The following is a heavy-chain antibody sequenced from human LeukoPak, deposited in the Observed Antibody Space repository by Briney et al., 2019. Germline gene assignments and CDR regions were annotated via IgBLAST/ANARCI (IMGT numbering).Heavy chain of an antibody. Sequence: TGGSLRLFCAASGFTFSSYAMHWVRQAPGKGLEWVAVRSYDGSNKYYADSVKGRFTISRDNSKNTLYLQMNSLRAEDTAVYYCARDYYPSIAAAGTAFDYWGQGTLVTVSS. CDR3: ARDYYPSIAAAGTAFDY. J-gene: IGHJ4*02. CDR2: RSYDGSNK. V-gene: IGHV3-30*04. D-gene: IGHD6-13*01. CDR1: GFTFSSYA.